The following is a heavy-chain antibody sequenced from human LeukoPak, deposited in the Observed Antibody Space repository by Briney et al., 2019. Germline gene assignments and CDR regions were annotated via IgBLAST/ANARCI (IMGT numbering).Heavy chain of an antibody. D-gene: IGHD2-21*02. J-gene: IGHJ5*02. V-gene: IGHV3-7*01. CDR2: IKQDGSER. CDR1: GFTFRTYW. CDR3: ARDQRSRTADP. Sequence: GGSLRLYCAASGFTFRTYWMSWVRQAPGKGLEWVANIKQDGSERSYVDSVKGRFTISRDNAKNSLYLQMNSLRAEDTAVYFCARDQRSRTADPWGQGTLVTVSS.